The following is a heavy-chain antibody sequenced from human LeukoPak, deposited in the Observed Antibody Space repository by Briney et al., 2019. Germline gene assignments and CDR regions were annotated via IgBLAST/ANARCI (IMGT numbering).Heavy chain of an antibody. Sequence: GGSLRLSCAASGFTFSSYSMNWVRQAPGKGLEWVSYISSSSSTIYYADSVKGQFTISRDNAKNLLYLQMNSLRAEDTAVYYCARDGSGWSIYWGQGTLVTVSS. CDR2: ISSSSSTI. CDR3: ARDGSGWSIY. J-gene: IGHJ4*02. V-gene: IGHV3-48*04. D-gene: IGHD6-19*01. CDR1: GFTFSSYS.